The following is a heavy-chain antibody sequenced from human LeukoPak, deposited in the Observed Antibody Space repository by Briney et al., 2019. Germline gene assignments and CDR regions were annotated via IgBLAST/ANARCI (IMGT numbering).Heavy chain of an antibody. CDR1: GFTFSSYS. Sequence: PGESLRLSCAASGFTFSSYSMNWVRQAPGKGLEWVSSISSSSSYIYYADSVKGRFTISRDNAKNSLYLQMNSLRAEDTAVYYCARDNRDRVFYYFDYWGQGTLVTVSS. J-gene: IGHJ4*02. CDR3: ARDNRDRVFYYFDY. CDR2: ISSSSSYI. V-gene: IGHV3-21*01. D-gene: IGHD1-14*01.